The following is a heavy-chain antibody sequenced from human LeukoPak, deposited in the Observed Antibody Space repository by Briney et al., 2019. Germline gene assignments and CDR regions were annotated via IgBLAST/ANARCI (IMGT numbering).Heavy chain of an antibody. CDR2: IYHSGST. D-gene: IGHD3-3*01. CDR3: ARDGYDFWSGYRPRYYFDY. J-gene: IGHJ4*02. CDR1: GYSISSGYY. Sequence: SETLSLTCTVSGYSISSGYYWGWIRQPPGKGLEWIGSIYHSGSTYYNPSLKSRVTISVDTSKNQFSLKLSCVTDADTAVYYCARDGYDFWSGYRPRYYFDYWGQGTLVTVSS. V-gene: IGHV4-38-2*02.